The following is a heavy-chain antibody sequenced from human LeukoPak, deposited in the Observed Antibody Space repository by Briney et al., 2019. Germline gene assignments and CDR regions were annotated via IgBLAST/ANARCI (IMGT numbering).Heavy chain of an antibody. Sequence: ASVKVSCKVSGYTLTELSMHWVRQAPGKGLDWMGGFDPEDGETIYAQKFQGRVTMTGDTSTDTAYMELSSLRSEDTAVYYCATVQGPPEYYYDSSGYYYWGQGTLVTVSS. D-gene: IGHD3-22*01. CDR3: ATVQGPPEYYYDSSGYYY. V-gene: IGHV1-24*01. J-gene: IGHJ4*02. CDR2: FDPEDGET. CDR1: GYTLTELS.